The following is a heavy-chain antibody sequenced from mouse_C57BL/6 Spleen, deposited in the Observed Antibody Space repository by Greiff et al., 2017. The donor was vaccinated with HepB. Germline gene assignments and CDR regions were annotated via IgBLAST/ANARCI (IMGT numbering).Heavy chain of an antibody. CDR1: GFNIKDYY. V-gene: IGHV14-1*01. D-gene: IGHD2-12*01. CDR2: IDPEDGDT. J-gene: IGHJ1*03. Sequence: EVQLQQSGAELVRPGASVKLSCTASGFNIKDYYMHWVKQRPEQGLEWIGRIDPEDGDTEYAPKFQGKATMTADTSSNTAYLQLSSLTSEDTAVYYCTRELYLSLYDGGYFDVWGTGTTVTVSS. CDR3: TRELYLSLYDGGYFDV.